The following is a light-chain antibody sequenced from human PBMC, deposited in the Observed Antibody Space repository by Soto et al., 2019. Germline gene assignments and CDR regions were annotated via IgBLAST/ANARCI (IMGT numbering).Light chain of an antibody. CDR3: QQYNKLPLT. Sequence: EIVMTQSPGTLSASPGERATLSCRASQSVSSNLAWYQQKPGQAPRLLIYAVSTRATGIPARFSGSGSGTEFALTISSLQSEDFAVYYCQQYNKLPLTFGQGTKVEIK. J-gene: IGKJ1*01. V-gene: IGKV3-15*01. CDR2: AVS. CDR1: QSVSSN.